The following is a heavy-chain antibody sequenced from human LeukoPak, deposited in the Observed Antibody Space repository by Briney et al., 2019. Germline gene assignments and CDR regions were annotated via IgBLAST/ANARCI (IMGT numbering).Heavy chain of an antibody. Sequence: ASVKVSCKTSGYTFTSDGISWVRQAPGQGLEWMGWIGTYKGNTNYAQMFQGRVTMTTDTSTSTAYMELKNLRSDDTAVYYCARDSTGLRYFDWLLPYYYYYGMDVWGQGTTVTVSS. V-gene: IGHV1-18*01. CDR3: ARDSTGLRYFDWLLPYYYYYGMDV. J-gene: IGHJ6*02. D-gene: IGHD3-9*01. CDR2: IGTYKGNT. CDR1: GYTFTSDG.